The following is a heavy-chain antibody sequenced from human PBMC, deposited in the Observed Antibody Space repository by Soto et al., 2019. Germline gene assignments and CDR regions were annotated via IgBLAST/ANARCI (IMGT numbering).Heavy chain of an antibody. CDR1: GGSISSGGYY. J-gene: IGHJ4*02. CDR3: ASRYLEYCFSSACSAPYDY. V-gene: IGHV4-31*03. Sequence: SETLSLTCTVSGGSISSGGYYWSWIRQHPGRGLEWIGYIYYTGSIYYNPSLRSRVSMSADTSDKQFSLKLSSVTAADTAVYYCASRYLEYCFSSACSAPYDYWGQGALVTVSS. CDR2: IYYTGSI. D-gene: IGHD2-2*01.